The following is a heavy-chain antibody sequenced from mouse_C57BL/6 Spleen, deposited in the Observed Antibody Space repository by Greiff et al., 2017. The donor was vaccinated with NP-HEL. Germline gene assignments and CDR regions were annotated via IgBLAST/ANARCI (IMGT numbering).Heavy chain of an antibody. CDR1: GYTFTDYE. CDR2: IDPETGGT. CDR3: TRIRQGSWFAY. J-gene: IGHJ3*01. V-gene: IGHV1-15*01. Sequence: VQLQQSGAELVRPGASVTLSCKASGYTFTDYEMHWVKQTPVHGLEWIGAIDPETGGTAYNQKFKGKAILTADKSSSTAYMELRSLTSEDSAVYYCTRIRQGSWFAYWGQGTLVTVSA. D-gene: IGHD2-12*01.